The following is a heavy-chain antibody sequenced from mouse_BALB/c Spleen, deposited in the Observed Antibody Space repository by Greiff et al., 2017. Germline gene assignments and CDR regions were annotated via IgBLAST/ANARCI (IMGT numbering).Heavy chain of an antibody. CDR2: INPYNGAT. J-gene: IGHJ2*01. Sequence: VQLQQSGPELVKPGASVKISCKASGYSFTGYYMHWVKQSHVKSLEWIGRINPYNGATSYNQNFKDKASLTVDKSSSTAYMELHSLTSEDSAVYYCAREGLLRSFDYWGQGTTLTVSS. CDR1: GYSFTGYY. CDR3: AREGLLRSFDY. V-gene: IGHV1-31*01. D-gene: IGHD1-1*01.